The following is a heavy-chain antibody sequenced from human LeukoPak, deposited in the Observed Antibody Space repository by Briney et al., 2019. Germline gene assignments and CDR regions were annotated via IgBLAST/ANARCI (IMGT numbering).Heavy chain of an antibody. Sequence: PSETLSLTCTVSGDSISSSAYYWGWIRQPPGRGLEWIGSVYYSGTAYYNLSLRSRVTISVDTSKSQFSLKLTSVTAADTAMYYCARHRGDILTAYDLWGQGTLVTVSS. CDR2: VYYSGTA. J-gene: IGHJ5*02. CDR1: GDSISSSAYY. V-gene: IGHV4-39*01. D-gene: IGHD3-9*01. CDR3: ARHRGDILTAYDL.